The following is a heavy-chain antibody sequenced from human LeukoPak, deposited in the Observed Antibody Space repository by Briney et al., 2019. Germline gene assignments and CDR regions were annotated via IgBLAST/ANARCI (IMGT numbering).Heavy chain of an antibody. J-gene: IGHJ4*02. CDR2: ISAYNGNT. CDR3: ARDALRYCSGGSCDLFDY. V-gene: IGHV1-18*01. D-gene: IGHD2-15*01. CDR1: GYTFTSYG. Sequence: ASVKVSCKASGYTFTSYGISWVRQAPGQWLEWMGWISAYNGNTNYAQKLQGRVTMTTDTSTSTAYMELRSLRSDDTAVYYCARDALRYCSGGSCDLFDYWGQGTLVTVSS.